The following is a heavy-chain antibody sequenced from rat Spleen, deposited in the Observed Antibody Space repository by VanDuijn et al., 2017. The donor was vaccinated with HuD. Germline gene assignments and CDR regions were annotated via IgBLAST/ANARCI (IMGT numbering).Heavy chain of an antibody. CDR2: VSFDGSGP. J-gene: IGHJ1*01. CDR3: ARRGLITIAAIPWNFWYFDF. CDR1: GFTFSDHY. D-gene: IGHD1-2*01. V-gene: IGHV5-29*01. Sequence: EVQLVESGGGLVQPGRSLKLSCSASGFTFSDHYMAWVRQAPTKGLEWVATVSFDGSGPYYRDSVKGRFTISRDDAKSTLYLQMDSLRSEDTATYHCARRGLITIAAIPWNFWYFDFWGPGTMVTVSS.